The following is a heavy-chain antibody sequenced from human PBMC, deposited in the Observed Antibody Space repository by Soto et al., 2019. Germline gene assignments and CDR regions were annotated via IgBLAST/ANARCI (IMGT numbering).Heavy chain of an antibody. J-gene: IGHJ3*02. CDR3: ARDRRDYDFWSGYYIGDAFDI. D-gene: IGHD3-3*01. Sequence: QVQLVQSGAEVKKPGSSVKVSCKASGGTFSSYAISWVRQAPGQGLEWMGGIIPIFGTANYAQKFQGRVTITADESTSTAYMELSSLRSEGTAVYYCARDRRDYDFWSGYYIGDAFDIWGQGTMVTVSS. CDR2: IIPIFGTA. CDR1: GGTFSSYA. V-gene: IGHV1-69*01.